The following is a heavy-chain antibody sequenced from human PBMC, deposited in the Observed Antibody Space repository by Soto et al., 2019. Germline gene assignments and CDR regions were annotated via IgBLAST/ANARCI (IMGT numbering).Heavy chain of an antibody. Sequence: QGLEWMGWINPNSGSTNYAQKFQGRVTMTRDTSTSTVYMELSSLRSEDTAVYYCARGRSFIAVAGPDAFDIWGQGTMVTVSS. V-gene: IGHV1-2*02. CDR2: INPNSGST. J-gene: IGHJ3*02. D-gene: IGHD6-19*01. CDR3: ARGRSFIAVAGPDAFDI.